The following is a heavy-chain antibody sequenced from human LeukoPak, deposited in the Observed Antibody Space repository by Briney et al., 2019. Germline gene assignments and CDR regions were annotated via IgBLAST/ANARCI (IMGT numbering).Heavy chain of an antibody. CDR1: GYTFTSYA. CDR2: ISAYNGNT. CDR3: ARVHRGILWFGESQDSYYFDY. V-gene: IGHV1-18*01. J-gene: IGHJ4*02. Sequence: GASVKVSCKASGYTFTSYAMHWVRQAPGQRLEWMGWISAYNGNTNYAQKLQGRVTMTTDTSTSTAYMELRSLRPDDTAVYYCARVHRGILWFGESQDSYYFDYWGQGTLVTVSS. D-gene: IGHD3-10*01.